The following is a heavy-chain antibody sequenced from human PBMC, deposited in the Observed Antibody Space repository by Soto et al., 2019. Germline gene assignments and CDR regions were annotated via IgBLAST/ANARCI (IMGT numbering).Heavy chain of an antibody. CDR2: MNTDSGNT. CDR3: AIKRDGYNFDS. D-gene: IGHD5-12*01. Sequence: QVQLVQSGAAVKKPGDSVKVSCKASGYTFTSYGINWVRQATGQGLEWMGWMNTDSGNTGHAQAFQGRGIMTSDTSISTAYMELSSLRSEDTAVYYCAIKRDGYNFDSWGQGTLVTVSS. J-gene: IGHJ4*02. V-gene: IGHV1-8*01. CDR1: GYTFTSYG.